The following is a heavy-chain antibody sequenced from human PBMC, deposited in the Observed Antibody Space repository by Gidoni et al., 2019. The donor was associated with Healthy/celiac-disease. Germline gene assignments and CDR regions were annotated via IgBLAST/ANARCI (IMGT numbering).Heavy chain of an antibody. CDR2: IYYSGST. V-gene: IGHV4-39*01. CDR3: ARQPYSGSYLDWYFDL. D-gene: IGHD1-26*01. J-gene: IGHJ2*01. CDR1: GCSISSSSYY. Sequence: QLQLQESGPGLVKPSETLSLTCTVSGCSISSSSYYWGWIRQPPGKGLEWIGSIYYSGSTYYNPSLKSRVTISVDTSKNQFSLKLSSVTAADTAVYYCARQPYSGSYLDWYFDLWGRGTLVTVSS.